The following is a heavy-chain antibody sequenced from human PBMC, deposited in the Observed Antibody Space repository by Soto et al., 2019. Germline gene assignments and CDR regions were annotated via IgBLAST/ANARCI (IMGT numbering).Heavy chain of an antibody. CDR1: GYTFTSYG. Sequence: ASVKVSCKASGYTFTSYGISWVRQAPGQGLEWMGWISAYNGNTNYAQKLQGRVTMTTDTSTSTAYMELRSLRSDDTAVYYCARDGKYDFWSGYPRYYYYGMDVWGQGTTVTVSS. J-gene: IGHJ6*02. CDR3: ARDGKYDFWSGYPRYYYYGMDV. D-gene: IGHD3-3*01. V-gene: IGHV1-18*01. CDR2: ISAYNGNT.